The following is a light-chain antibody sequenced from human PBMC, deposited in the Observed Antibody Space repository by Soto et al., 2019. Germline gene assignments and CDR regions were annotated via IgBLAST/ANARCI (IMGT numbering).Light chain of an antibody. CDR1: QSVSTSN. Sequence: EFVLTQSPGTLSLSPGERATLSCRASQSVSTSNLAWYQQKPGQPPRLLLYGASTRATGIPVRFRGSGSGTEFTLTISSLQSEDSAVYYCHQYNSWPRGTFGPGTKVDIK. V-gene: IGKV3-15*01. CDR2: GAS. CDR3: HQYNSWPRGT. J-gene: IGKJ3*01.